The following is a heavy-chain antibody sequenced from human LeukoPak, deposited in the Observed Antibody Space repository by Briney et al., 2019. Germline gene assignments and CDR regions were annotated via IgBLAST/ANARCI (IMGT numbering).Heavy chain of an antibody. D-gene: IGHD3-10*01. J-gene: IGHJ4*02. V-gene: IGHV3-74*01. Sequence: GGSLRLSCAASGFTFSSYWMHWVRQAPGKGLVWVSRINTDGSSTSYADSVKGRLTISRDNAKNTLYLQMKSLRAEDTAVYYCARTVPGYFFDYWGQGTLVTVSS. CDR2: INTDGSST. CDR3: ARTVPGYFFDY. CDR1: GFTFSSYW.